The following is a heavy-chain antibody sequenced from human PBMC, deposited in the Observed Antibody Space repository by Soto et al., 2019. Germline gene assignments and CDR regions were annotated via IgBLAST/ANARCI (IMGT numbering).Heavy chain of an antibody. V-gene: IGHV4-30-4*01. Sequence: SETLSLTCTVSGDSISSVDHYWSWIRQPPGKGLEWMGYIYHSGSTHYNPSLNSRLTISIDTSTNRFSLNLTSVTAADTAVYFCARLRWETENNWFDPWGQGALVTVSS. D-gene: IGHD1-26*01. CDR3: ARLRWETENNWFDP. CDR1: GDSISSVDHY. J-gene: IGHJ5*02. CDR2: IYHSGST.